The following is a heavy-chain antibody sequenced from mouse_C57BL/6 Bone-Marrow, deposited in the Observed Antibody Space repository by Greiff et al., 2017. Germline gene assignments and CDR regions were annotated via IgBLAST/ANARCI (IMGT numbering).Heavy chain of an antibody. D-gene: IGHD2-4*01. CDR2: ILPGSGST. CDR3: ARDYDYAAWFAY. J-gene: IGHJ3*01. V-gene: IGHV1-9*01. Sequence: VKLQQSGAELMKPGASVKLSCKATGYTFTGYWIEWVKQRPGHGLEWIGEILPGSGSTNYNAKFKGKATVTADTSSNTAYMQLSSLTTEDSAIYYCARDYDYAAWFAYWGQGTLVTVSA. CDR1: GYTFTGYW.